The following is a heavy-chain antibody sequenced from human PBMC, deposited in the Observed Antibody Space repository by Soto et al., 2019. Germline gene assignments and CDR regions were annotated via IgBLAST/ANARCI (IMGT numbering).Heavy chain of an antibody. CDR3: ARASQGNSSGCLGFGY. J-gene: IGHJ4*02. CDR1: GDSVSSNSAA. CDR2: TYYRSKWYN. V-gene: IGHV6-1*01. D-gene: IGHD6-19*01. Sequence: PSQTLALTCGIFGDSVSSNSAAWNWIGQSPTTGLRWLGRTYYRSKWYNDYAVSVKSRITINPDTSKNQFSLQLNSVTPEDTALYYCARASQGNSSGCLGFGYWGQGTLVTGSS.